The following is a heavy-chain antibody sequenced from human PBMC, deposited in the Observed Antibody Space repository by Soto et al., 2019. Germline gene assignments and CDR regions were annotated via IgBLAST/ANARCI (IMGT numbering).Heavy chain of an antibody. CDR2: IDPSDSYT. CDR1: GYSFTSYW. CDR3: ARRRGSSSSPYYYGMDV. Sequence: SLKISCKGSGYSFTSYWISWVRQMPGKGLEWMGRIDPSDSYTNYSPSFQGHVTISADKSISTAYLQWSSLKASDTAMYYCARRRGSSSSPYYYGMDVWGQGTTVTVSS. J-gene: IGHJ6*02. V-gene: IGHV5-10-1*01. D-gene: IGHD6-6*01.